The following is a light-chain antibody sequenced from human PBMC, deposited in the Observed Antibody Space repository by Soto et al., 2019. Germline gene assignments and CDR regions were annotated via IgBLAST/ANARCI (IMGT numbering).Light chain of an antibody. J-gene: IGKJ2*01. V-gene: IGKV1-5*03. CDR2: MAS. Sequence: DIQMSQSPSTLSASVGDRVTITCRASQSISSWLAWYQQKPGKAPKLLIYMASSLESGVPSRFSGSGSGTEFTLTISSLQPDDFATYYCQQYNTYPNTFGQGTKLEIK. CDR1: QSISSW. CDR3: QQYNTYPNT.